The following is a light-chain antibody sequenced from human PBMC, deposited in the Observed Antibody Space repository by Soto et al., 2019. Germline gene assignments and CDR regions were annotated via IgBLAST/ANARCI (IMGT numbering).Light chain of an antibody. V-gene: IGLV2-11*01. CDR1: NSDVGGYNY. Sequence: QSALTLPRSVSGSPGQSVTISCTGTNSDVGGYNYVSWYQQHPGKAPKLMIYDVSNRPSGVPDRFSGSKSGNTASLTISGFQAEDAAPYYRCSYAGSYTWVFGRGTKLTVL. CDR2: DVS. J-gene: IGLJ3*02. CDR3: CSYAGSYTWV.